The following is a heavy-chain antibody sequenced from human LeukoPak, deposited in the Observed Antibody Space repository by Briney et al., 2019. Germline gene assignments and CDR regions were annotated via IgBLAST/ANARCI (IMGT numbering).Heavy chain of an antibody. CDR3: ARLRGWLFGYAFDI. Sequence: SETLSLTCAVYGGSFSGYYWSWIRQPPGKGLEWIGEINHSGSTNYNPSLKSRVTISVDTSKNQFSLKLSSVTAADTAVYYCARLRGWLFGYAFDIWGQGTMVTVSS. V-gene: IGHV4-34*01. CDR2: INHSGST. CDR1: GGSFSGYY. J-gene: IGHJ3*02. D-gene: IGHD3-22*01.